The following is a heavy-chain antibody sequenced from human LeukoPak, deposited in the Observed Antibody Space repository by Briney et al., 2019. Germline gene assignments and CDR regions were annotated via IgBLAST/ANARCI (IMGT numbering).Heavy chain of an antibody. CDR2: IYYSGST. Sequence: SETLSLTCTVSGVSISSSNSYWGWIRQPPGKGLEWIGSIYYSGSTYYNPSLKSRVTISVDTSKNQFSLKLSSVTAADTAVYYCARAEREVTMVRGGWWFDPWGQGTLVTVSS. CDR1: GVSISSSNSY. J-gene: IGHJ5*02. V-gene: IGHV4-39*07. CDR3: ARAEREVTMVRGGWWFDP. D-gene: IGHD3-10*01.